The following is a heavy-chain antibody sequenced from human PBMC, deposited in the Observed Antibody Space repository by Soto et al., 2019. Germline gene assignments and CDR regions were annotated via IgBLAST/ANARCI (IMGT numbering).Heavy chain of an antibody. CDR1: GFTFSSYG. Sequence: QVQLVESGGGVVQPGRSLRLSCAASGFTFSSYGMHWVRQAPGKGLEWVAVISYDGSNKYYADSVKGRFTISRDNSKNTLYLQMNSLRAEDTAVYYCAKDKYYDIWTGYYIHYYGMDVWGQGTTVTVSS. D-gene: IGHD3-9*01. CDR2: ISYDGSNK. CDR3: AKDKYYDIWTGYYIHYYGMDV. V-gene: IGHV3-30*18. J-gene: IGHJ6*02.